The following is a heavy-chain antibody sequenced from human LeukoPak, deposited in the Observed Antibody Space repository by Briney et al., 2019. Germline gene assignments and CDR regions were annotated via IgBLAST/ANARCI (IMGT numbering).Heavy chain of an antibody. CDR2: ISGSGGST. V-gene: IGHV3-23*01. Sequence: GGSLRLSCAASGFTFSSYAMSWARQAPGKGLEWVSTISGSGGSTYYADSVKGRLTISRDNSKNTLYLQMNSLRAEDTAVYYCVSNPYSSSSQKYYYYYGMDVWGQGTTVTVSS. CDR1: GFTFSSYA. J-gene: IGHJ6*02. D-gene: IGHD6-6*01. CDR3: VSNPYSSSSQKYYYYYGMDV.